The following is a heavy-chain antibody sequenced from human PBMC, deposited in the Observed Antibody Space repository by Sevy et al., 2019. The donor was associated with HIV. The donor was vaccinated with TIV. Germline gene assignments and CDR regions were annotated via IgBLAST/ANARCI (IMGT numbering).Heavy chain of an antibody. CDR1: GGSISRNTYY. CDR3: ARHGGIAVATLDY. V-gene: IGHV4-39*01. J-gene: IGHJ4*02. Sequence: SETLSLTCTVSGGSISRNTYYWGWIRQRPGKGLEWIASIYYSGSTYYNVSLESRVTISVDMYKNQFSLRLSSVTAADTAVYYCARHGGIAVATLDYWGQGTLVTVSS. CDR2: IYYSGST. D-gene: IGHD6-19*01.